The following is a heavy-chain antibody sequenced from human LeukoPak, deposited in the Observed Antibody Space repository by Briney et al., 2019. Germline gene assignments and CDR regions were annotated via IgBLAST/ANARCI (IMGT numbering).Heavy chain of an antibody. V-gene: IGHV3-48*03. Sequence: GGSLRLSCAASGFTFSSYEMNWVRQAPGKGLEWVSYVSSGGNTIYYADSVKGRFTISRDNAKNSLYLQMNSLRAEDTAVCYCAREGTAMVSFDYWGQGTLVTVSS. CDR1: GFTFSSYE. D-gene: IGHD5-18*01. J-gene: IGHJ4*02. CDR2: VSSGGNTI. CDR3: AREGTAMVSFDY.